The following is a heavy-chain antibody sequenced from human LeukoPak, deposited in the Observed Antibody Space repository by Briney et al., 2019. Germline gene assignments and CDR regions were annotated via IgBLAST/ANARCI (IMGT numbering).Heavy chain of an antibody. J-gene: IGHJ4*02. CDR3: ASYCSGGSCSPHSFDY. V-gene: IGHV4-39*07. CDR2: IYYSGST. Sequence: SETLSLTCTVSGGSISSSSYYWGWIRQPPGKGLEWIGSIYYSGSTYYNPSLKSRVTISVDTSENQFSLKLSSVTAADTAVYYCASYCSGGSCSPHSFDYWGQGTLVTVSS. D-gene: IGHD2-15*01. CDR1: GGSISSSSYY.